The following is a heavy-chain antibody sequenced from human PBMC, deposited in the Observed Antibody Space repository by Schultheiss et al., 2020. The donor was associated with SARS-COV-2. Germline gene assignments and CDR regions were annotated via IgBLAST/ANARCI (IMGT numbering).Heavy chain of an antibody. Sequence: SQTLSLTCTVSGGSISSSNYYWGWIRQPPGKGLEWIGNIYYNGNTYYNPSLKSRVTISVDTSKKQFSLKLASVTAADTAVYYCARGRFYGMDVWGQGTTVTVSS. CDR2: IYYNGNT. J-gene: IGHJ6*02. D-gene: IGHD3-3*01. CDR3: ARGRFYGMDV. V-gene: IGHV4-39*01. CDR1: GGSISSSNYY.